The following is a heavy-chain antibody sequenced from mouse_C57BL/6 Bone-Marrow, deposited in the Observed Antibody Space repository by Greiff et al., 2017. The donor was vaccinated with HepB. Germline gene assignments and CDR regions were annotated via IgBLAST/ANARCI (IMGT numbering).Heavy chain of an antibody. CDR3: TRRLRRFDY. Sequence: VQLQQSGAELVRPGASVTLSCKASGYTFTDYEMHWVKQTPVHGLEWIGAIDPETGGTAYNQKFKGKAILTADKSSSTAYMELRSLTSEDSAVYYCTRRLRRFDYWGQGTTLTVSS. D-gene: IGHD2-4*01. CDR2: IDPETGGT. V-gene: IGHV1-15*01. CDR1: GYTFTDYE. J-gene: IGHJ2*01.